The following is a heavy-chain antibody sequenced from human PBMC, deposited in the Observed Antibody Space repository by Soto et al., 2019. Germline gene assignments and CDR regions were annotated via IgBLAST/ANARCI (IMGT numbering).Heavy chain of an antibody. Sequence: EVQLVESGGGLVQPGGSLRLFCAASGLIFSEYHMDWVRQAPGKGLEWVGRIRRKANSYTTEYAASVKGRFTISRDDSKNSLYLQMNSLKSEDTAVYYCAMLGGWSGGSSGMDVWGQGTTVTVSS. J-gene: IGHJ6*02. D-gene: IGHD6-19*01. CDR2: IRRKANSYTT. CDR3: AMLGGWSGGSSGMDV. CDR1: GLIFSEYH. V-gene: IGHV3-72*01.